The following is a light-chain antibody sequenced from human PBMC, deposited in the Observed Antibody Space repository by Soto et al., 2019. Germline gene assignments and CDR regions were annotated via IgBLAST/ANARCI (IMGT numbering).Light chain of an antibody. Sequence: QSVLTQPAAVPGSPGQSITISCTGTRGDVGSFNYVSWYQLHPGKAPKLVIYDVSSRPSGVSSRFSGSKSGNTASLSISGLQAEDEGDYYCASYSTGDTLYVFGSGTKV. CDR3: ASYSTGDTLYV. CDR2: DVS. J-gene: IGLJ1*01. V-gene: IGLV2-14*01. CDR1: RGDVGSFNY.